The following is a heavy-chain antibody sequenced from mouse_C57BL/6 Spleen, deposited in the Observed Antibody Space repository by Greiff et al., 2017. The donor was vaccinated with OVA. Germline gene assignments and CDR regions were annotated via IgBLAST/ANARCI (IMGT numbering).Heavy chain of an antibody. CDR1: GYTFTDYE. J-gene: IGHJ2*01. V-gene: IGHV1-15*01. CDR2: IDPETGGT. D-gene: IGHD2-5*01. CDR3: TRRGYSNYFDY. Sequence: QVQLQQSGAELVRPGASVTLSCKASGYTFTDYEMHWVKQTPVHGLEWIGAIDPETGGTAYKQKFKGKAILTADKSSSTAYMELRSLTSEDSAVYYCTRRGYSNYFDYWGQGTTLTVSS.